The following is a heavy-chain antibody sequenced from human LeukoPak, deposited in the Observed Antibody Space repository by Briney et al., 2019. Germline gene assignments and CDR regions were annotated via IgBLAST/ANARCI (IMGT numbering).Heavy chain of an antibody. CDR1: GFSVSSNY. CDR3: ASRNYYDSSGYYDAFDI. V-gene: IGHV3-66*01. CDR2: IYSGGST. Sequence: PGGSLRLSCAASGFSVSSNYMSWLRQAPGKGLEWASVIYSGGSTYYADSVKGRFTISRDNSKNTLYLQMNRLRAEDTAVYYCASRNYYDSSGYYDAFDIWGQGTMVTVSS. D-gene: IGHD3-22*01. J-gene: IGHJ3*02.